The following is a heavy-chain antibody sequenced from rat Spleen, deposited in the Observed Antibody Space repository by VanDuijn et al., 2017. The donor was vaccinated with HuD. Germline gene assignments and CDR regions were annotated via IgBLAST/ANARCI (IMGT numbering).Heavy chain of an antibody. Sequence: EVQLVESGGGLVRPGGSTKLSCAASGFTFTNYDMAWVRQAPTKGLEWIASISTGGGNTYYRDSVKGRFTISRDNAKNTQYLQMDSLRSEDTATYYCTRGYVMDAWGQGASVTVSS. CDR1: GFTFTNYD. J-gene: IGHJ4*01. V-gene: IGHV5S13*01. CDR2: ISTGGGNT. CDR3: TRGYVMDA.